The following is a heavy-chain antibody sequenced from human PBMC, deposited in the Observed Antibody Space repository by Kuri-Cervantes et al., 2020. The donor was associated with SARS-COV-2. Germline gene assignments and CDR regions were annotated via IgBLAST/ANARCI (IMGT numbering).Heavy chain of an antibody. CDR3: ARGEGAYCSSTSCYYHFDH. CDR1: AYTFIDYD. Sequence: ASVKVSCKASAYTFIDYDINWVRQATGQGLEWMGWMNPKSGNTGYAQKFQGRVTMTRNTSISTACMELSSLKSEDTAVYYCARGEGAYCSSTSCYYHFDHWGQGTLVTVSS. D-gene: IGHD2-2*01. CDR2: MNPKSGNT. V-gene: IGHV1-8*01. J-gene: IGHJ4*02.